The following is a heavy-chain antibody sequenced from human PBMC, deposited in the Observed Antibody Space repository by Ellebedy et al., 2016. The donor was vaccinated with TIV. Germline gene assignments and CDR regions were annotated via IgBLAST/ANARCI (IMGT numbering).Heavy chain of an antibody. CDR2: IYYTGST. CDR1: GDSISRSSYY. V-gene: IGHV4-39*01. D-gene: IGHD3-10*01. J-gene: IGHJ5*02. CDR3: ARWFGELLYVRWFDP. Sequence: SETLSLTCTVSGDSISRSSYYWGWIRQPPGKGLEWIGSIYYTGSTDYNPSLKSRVAISADTSKNRFSLRLSSVTAADTAVYYCARWFGELLYVRWFDPWGQGTLVTVSS.